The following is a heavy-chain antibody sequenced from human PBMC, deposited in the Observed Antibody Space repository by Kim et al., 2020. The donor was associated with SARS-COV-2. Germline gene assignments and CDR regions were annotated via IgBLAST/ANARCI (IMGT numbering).Heavy chain of an antibody. Sequence: ASVKVSCKASGYTFTSYAMHWVRQAPGQRLEWMGWINAGNGNTKYSQKFQGRVTITRDTSASTAYMELSSLRSEDTAVYYCARVGGSGWLTPVEYDAFDIWGQGTMVTVSS. CDR1: GYTFTSYA. D-gene: IGHD6-19*01. J-gene: IGHJ3*02. V-gene: IGHV1-3*01. CDR3: ARVGGSGWLTPVEYDAFDI. CDR2: INAGNGNT.